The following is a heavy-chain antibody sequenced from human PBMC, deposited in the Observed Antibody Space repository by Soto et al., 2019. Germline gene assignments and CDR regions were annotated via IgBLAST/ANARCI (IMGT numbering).Heavy chain of an antibody. CDR1: GFTFNNYW. CDR2: MKQDGSQK. CDR3: TREGDGSGFFSDF. J-gene: IGHJ4*02. V-gene: IGHV3-7*01. D-gene: IGHD3-22*01. Sequence: GGSLRLSCAASGFTFNNYWMNWVRQAPGKGLEWVANMKQDGSQKYYVDSVMGRFTISRDNAKDSLYLQMNSLRAEDTAVYYCTREGDGSGFFSDFWGQGALVTVSS.